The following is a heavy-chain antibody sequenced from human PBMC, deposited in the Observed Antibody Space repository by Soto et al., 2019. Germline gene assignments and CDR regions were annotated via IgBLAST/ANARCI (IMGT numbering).Heavy chain of an antibody. J-gene: IGHJ4*02. D-gene: IGHD6-13*01. V-gene: IGHV3-73*01. Sequence: WWSLRLSCSASVFTFSGSAMHWFRQASGKGLEWVGRIRSKAKSYATVYAASVKGRFTISRDDSKNTAYLQMNSLKTEDTAVYYCTRLGIAAAGTDYWGQGTLVTVSS. CDR1: VFTFSGSA. CDR3: TRLGIAAAGTDY. CDR2: IRSKAKSYAT.